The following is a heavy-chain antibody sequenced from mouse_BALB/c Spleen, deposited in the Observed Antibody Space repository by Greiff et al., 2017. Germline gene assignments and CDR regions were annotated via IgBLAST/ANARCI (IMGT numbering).Heavy chain of an antibody. CDR1: GYAFTNYL. D-gene: IGHD1-1*01. CDR3: ARGTTVYDYAMDY. J-gene: IGHJ4*01. Sequence: VQLQQSGAELVRPGTSVKVSCKASGYAFTNYLIEWVKQRPGQGLEWIGVINTGSGGTNYNEKFKGKATLTADKSSSTAYMQLSSLTSDDSAVYFCARGTTVYDYAMDYWGQGTAVTVSS. V-gene: IGHV1-54*01. CDR2: INTGSGGT.